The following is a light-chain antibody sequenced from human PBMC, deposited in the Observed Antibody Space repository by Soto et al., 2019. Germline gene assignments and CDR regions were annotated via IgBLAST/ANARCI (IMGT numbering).Light chain of an antibody. CDR3: CSYAGSSTYYV. Sequence: QSALTQPASVSGSPGQSITISCTGTSSDVGSYNLVSWYQQHPGKAPKLMIYEVSKRPSGVSNRFSGYKSGNTASLTISGLQSVDEADYYCCSYAGSSTYYVFGTGTKVTVL. CDR2: EVS. J-gene: IGLJ1*01. CDR1: SSDVGSYNL. V-gene: IGLV2-23*02.